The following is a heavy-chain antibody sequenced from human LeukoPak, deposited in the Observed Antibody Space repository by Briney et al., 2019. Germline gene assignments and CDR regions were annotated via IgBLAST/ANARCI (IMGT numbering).Heavy chain of an antibody. J-gene: IGHJ5*02. CDR1: GFSLSGYW. CDR3: ARDPRNVGLAP. V-gene: IGHV3-74*01. Sequence: VGSLRLSCVASGFSLSGYWMYWVRQAPGKGLMYISRNNGDGSTTNYADVVKGRFTMSRDNVKNTLYLQMNSLRVEDTAVYYCARDPRNVGLAPWGQGTLVTVSS. CDR2: NNGDGSTT. D-gene: IGHD2-15*01.